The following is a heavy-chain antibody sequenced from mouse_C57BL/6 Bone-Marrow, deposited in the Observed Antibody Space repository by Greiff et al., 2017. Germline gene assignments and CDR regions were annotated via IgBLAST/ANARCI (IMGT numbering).Heavy chain of an antibody. D-gene: IGHD2-5*01. J-gene: IGHJ2*01. CDR3: ARPSPYYSNLPYYFDY. V-gene: IGHV1-59*01. CDR2: IDPSDSYT. Sequence: QVQLQQPGAELVRPGTSVKLSCKASGYTFTSYWMHWVKQRPGQGLEWIGVIDPSDSYTNYNQKFKGTATLTVDTSSSTAYMQLSSLTSADSAVYYCARPSPYYSNLPYYFDYWGQGTTLTVSS. CDR1: GYTFTSYW.